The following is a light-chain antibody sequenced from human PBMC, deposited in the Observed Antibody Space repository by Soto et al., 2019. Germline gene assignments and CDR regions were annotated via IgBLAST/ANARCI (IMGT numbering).Light chain of an antibody. CDR3: QVWDSSSDQDVV. CDR2: YDS. V-gene: IGLV3-21*04. Sequence: SYELTQPPSVSVAPGKTARITCGGNNIGSKTVHWYQQNPGQAPMLVIYYDSDRPSGIPERFSGSNSGNTATLTISRVEAGDEADYYCQVWDSSSDQDVVFGGGTKLTVL. CDR1: NIGSKT. J-gene: IGLJ2*01.